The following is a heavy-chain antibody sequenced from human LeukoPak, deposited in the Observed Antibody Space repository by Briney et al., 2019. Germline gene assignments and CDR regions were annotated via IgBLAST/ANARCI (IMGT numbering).Heavy chain of an antibody. V-gene: IGHV3-21*01. CDR2: ISSSSSYI. CDR1: GFTFSSYA. Sequence: GGSLRLSCAASGFTFSSYAMSWVRQAPGKGLEWVSSISSSSSYIYYADSVKGRFTISRDNAKNSLYLQMNSLRAEDTAVYYCARTQGQWLVPRNFDYWGQGTLVTVSS. CDR3: ARTQGQWLVPRNFDY. J-gene: IGHJ4*02. D-gene: IGHD6-19*01.